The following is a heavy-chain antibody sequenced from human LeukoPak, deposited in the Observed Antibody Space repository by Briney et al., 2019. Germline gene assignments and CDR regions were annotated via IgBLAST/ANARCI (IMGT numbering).Heavy chain of an antibody. Sequence: GGSLRLSCAASGFTVDSNYMTWVRQAPGKGLEWVSVIYSGGSTYYSDSVKGRFTISRDNSKNTLHLQMNSLRAEDTAVYYCAKEAVAGSLDHWGQGTLVTVSS. CDR3: AKEAVAGSLDH. J-gene: IGHJ4*02. D-gene: IGHD6-19*01. V-gene: IGHV3-66*01. CDR2: IYSGGST. CDR1: GFTVDSNY.